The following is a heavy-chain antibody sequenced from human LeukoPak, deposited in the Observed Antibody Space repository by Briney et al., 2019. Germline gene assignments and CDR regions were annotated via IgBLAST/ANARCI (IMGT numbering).Heavy chain of an antibody. J-gene: IGHJ5*02. CDR1: GGTFSSYA. Sequence: SVKVSCKASGGTFSSYAISWVRQAPGQGLEWMGRIIPILGIANYAQKFQGRVTITADKSTSTAYMELSSLRSEDTAVYYCARGGGSPNWFDPWGQGTLVTVSS. CDR2: IIPILGIA. D-gene: IGHD2-15*01. CDR3: ARGGGSPNWFDP. V-gene: IGHV1-69*04.